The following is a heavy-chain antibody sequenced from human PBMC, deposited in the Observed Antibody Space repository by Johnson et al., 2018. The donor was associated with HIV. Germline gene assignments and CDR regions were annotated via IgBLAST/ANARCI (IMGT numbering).Heavy chain of an antibody. CDR1: RFTFDDYA. CDR2: INWDGDST. CDR3: ARDGGSTRGDAFDI. V-gene: IGHV3-43D*03. J-gene: IGHJ3*02. D-gene: IGHD1-26*01. Sequence: VQLVESGGVVVHPGGSLRLSCETSRFTFDDYAMHWVRQAPGKGLEWVSLINWDGDSTYYADSVKGRFTISRDNSKNSLYLQMNSLRPEDTGLYYCARDGGSTRGDAFDIWGQGTMVTVSS.